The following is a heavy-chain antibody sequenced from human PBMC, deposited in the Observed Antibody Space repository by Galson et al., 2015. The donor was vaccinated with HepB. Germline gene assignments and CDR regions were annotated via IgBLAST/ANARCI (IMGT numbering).Heavy chain of an antibody. J-gene: IGHJ4*02. Sequence: SLRLSCAASRFTFRNFGMSWVHQAPGEGLEWVSTISGSGGPKSYADAVTGRFTISRDNSKNSLYRQTTSLRAEDTAVYYCAKGIGGFSYGYSDYWGQGTLVPGSS. V-gene: IGHV3-23*01. CDR1: RFTFRNFG. CDR2: ISGSGGPK. D-gene: IGHD5-18*01. CDR3: AKGIGGFSYGYSDY.